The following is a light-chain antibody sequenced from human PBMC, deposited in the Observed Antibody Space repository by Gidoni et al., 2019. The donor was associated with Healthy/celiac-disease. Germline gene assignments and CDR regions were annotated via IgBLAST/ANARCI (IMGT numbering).Light chain of an antibody. CDR1: HSICSY. Sequence: DINMTQSPSSLSAAVGERVTITCRASHSICSYLNWYQQKPGKAPKLLIYAASSLQSGVPSRFSGSGSGTDFTLTISSLQPEDFATYYCQQSYSTPQTFGHGTKVEIK. CDR3: QQSYSTPQT. V-gene: IGKV1-39*01. J-gene: IGKJ1*01. CDR2: AAS.